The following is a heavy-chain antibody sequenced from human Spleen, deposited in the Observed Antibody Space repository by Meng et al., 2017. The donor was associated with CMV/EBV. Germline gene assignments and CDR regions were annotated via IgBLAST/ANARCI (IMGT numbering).Heavy chain of an antibody. CDR2: IYYSGST. Sequence: SETLSLTCTVSGGSISSYYWSWIRQPPGKGLEWIGYIYYSGSTNYNPSLKSRVTISVDTSKNQFSLKLSSVTAADTAVYYCARESGGRPPYYFDYWGQGTLVTVSS. CDR3: ARESGGRPPYYFDY. D-gene: IGHD1-26*01. V-gene: IGHV4-59*01. CDR1: GGSISSYY. J-gene: IGHJ4*02.